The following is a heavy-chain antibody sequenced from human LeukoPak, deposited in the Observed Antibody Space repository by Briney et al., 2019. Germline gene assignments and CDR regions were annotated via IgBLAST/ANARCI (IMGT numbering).Heavy chain of an antibody. CDR1: GGTFSSYA. V-gene: IGHV1-69*04. CDR2: IIPILGIA. J-gene: IGHJ5*02. Sequence: SVKVSCKASGGTFSSYAISWVRQAPGQGLEWMGRIIPILGIANYAQKFQGRVTITADKSTSTAYMELSSLRSEDTAVYYCARANTDYSSSTFDPWGQGTLVTVSS. CDR3: ARANTDYSSSTFDP. D-gene: IGHD6-13*01.